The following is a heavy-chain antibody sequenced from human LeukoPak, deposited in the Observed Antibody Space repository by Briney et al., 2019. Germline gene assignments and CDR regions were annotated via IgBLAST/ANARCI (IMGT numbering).Heavy chain of an antibody. D-gene: IGHD5-24*01. CDR1: GFTFSSYW. CDR2: INSDGSST. Sequence: GGSLRLSCAASGFTFSSYWMHWVRQAPGRGLVWVSRINSDGSSTSYADSVKGRFTISRDNAKNTLYLQMNSLRAEDTAVYYCARGTGYNVPLDYWGQGTLVTVS. J-gene: IGHJ4*02. V-gene: IGHV3-74*01. CDR3: ARGTGYNVPLDY.